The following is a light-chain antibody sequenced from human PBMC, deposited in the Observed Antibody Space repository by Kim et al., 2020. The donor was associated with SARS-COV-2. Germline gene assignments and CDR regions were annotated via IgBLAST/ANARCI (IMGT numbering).Light chain of an antibody. CDR3: QQYNDWRT. J-gene: IGKJ2*01. CDR2: DAS. CDR1: QYIRDN. V-gene: IGKV3-15*01. Sequence: LSVPPGERATLSCRASQYIRDNLTWYQQKPGQAPRLLIYDASTRATDIPARFSGSGSGTEFTLTISSLQSEDCALYYCQQYNDWRTFGQGTKLEI.